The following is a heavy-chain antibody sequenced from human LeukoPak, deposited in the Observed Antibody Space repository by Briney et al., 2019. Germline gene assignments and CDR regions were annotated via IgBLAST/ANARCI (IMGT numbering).Heavy chain of an antibody. D-gene: IGHD3-10*02. Sequence: GGSLRLSCAASGFSFSTYAMNWVRQAPGKGLEWVSYISSSGSTIYYADSVKGRFTISRDNAKNSLYLQMNSLRAEDTAVYYCAELGITMIGGVWGKGTTVTISS. CDR1: GFSFSTYA. J-gene: IGHJ6*04. V-gene: IGHV3-48*03. CDR3: AELGITMIGGV. CDR2: ISSSGSTI.